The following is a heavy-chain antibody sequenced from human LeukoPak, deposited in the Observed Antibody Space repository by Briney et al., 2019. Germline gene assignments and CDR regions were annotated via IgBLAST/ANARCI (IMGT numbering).Heavy chain of an antibody. Sequence: GGSLRLYCAASGFTFSSYGMHWVRQAPGKGLEWVAVISYDGSNKYYADSVKGRFTISRDNSKNTLYLQMNSLRAEDTAVYYCAKDLAAGTGYWGQGTLATVSS. V-gene: IGHV3-30*18. J-gene: IGHJ4*02. CDR2: ISYDGSNK. D-gene: IGHD6-13*01. CDR3: AKDLAAGTGY. CDR1: GFTFSSYG.